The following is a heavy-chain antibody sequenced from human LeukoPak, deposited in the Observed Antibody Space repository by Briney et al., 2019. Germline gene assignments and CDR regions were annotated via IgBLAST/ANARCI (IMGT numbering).Heavy chain of an antibody. J-gene: IGHJ4*02. Sequence: PSETLSLTCTVSVGSIYRYYWRWIRQPAGKGLEWIGRIYTSGSTNYNPSRKSRVTMSVDTSKNQFSLKLSSVTAADTAVYYCRESYGSGRKRFDYWGQGTLVTVSS. CDR1: VGSIYRYY. CDR3: RESYGSGRKRFDY. CDR2: IYTSGST. V-gene: IGHV4-4*07. D-gene: IGHD3-10*01.